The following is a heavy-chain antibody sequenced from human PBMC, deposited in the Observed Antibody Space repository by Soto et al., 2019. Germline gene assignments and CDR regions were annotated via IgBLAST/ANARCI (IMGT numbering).Heavy chain of an antibody. Sequence: QVQLVQSGAEMRKPGASVMVSCKASGYTFTSYAMNWVRQAPGQRLEWMGWINGGNGDTKYSQKLRGRVTMTTDTSTSTAYMELRSLRSDDTAVFYCARSGRSWNLREFDYWGQGTLVSVSS. CDR3: ARSGRSWNLREFDY. V-gene: IGHV1-3*01. CDR2: INGGNGDT. CDR1: GYTFTSYA. J-gene: IGHJ4*02. D-gene: IGHD6-13*01.